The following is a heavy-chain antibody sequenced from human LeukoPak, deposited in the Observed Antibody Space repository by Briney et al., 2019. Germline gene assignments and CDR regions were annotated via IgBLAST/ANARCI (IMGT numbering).Heavy chain of an antibody. J-gene: IGHJ4*02. CDR2: IWYDGSNK. Sequence: SLRLSCAASGFNLSSYGMHWVRQAPGKGLEWVAVIWYDGSNKYYAVSVKGRFTISRDNSKYTLFLQMNSLRAEDTAVYYCARATERIVATIAYWGQGTLVTVSS. CDR3: ARATERIVATIAY. D-gene: IGHD5-12*01. V-gene: IGHV3-33*01. CDR1: GFNLSSYG.